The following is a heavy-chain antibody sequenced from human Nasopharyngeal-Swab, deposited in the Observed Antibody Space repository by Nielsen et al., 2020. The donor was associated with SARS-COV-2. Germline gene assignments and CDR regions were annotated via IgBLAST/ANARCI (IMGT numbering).Heavy chain of an antibody. CDR3: ARDSPYSSGWNYYYYYYYMDV. Sequence: VCQAPGKGLWWVANIKQDGSEKYYVDSVKGRFTISRDNAKNSLYLQMNSLRAEDTAVYYCARDSPYSSGWNYYYYYYYMDVWGKGTTVTVSS. J-gene: IGHJ6*03. V-gene: IGHV3-7*05. D-gene: IGHD6-19*01. CDR2: IKQDGSEK.